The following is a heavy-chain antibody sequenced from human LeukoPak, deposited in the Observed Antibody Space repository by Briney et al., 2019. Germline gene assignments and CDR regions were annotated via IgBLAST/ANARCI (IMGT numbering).Heavy chain of an antibody. J-gene: IGHJ5*02. CDR2: INPYSGGT. Sequence: ASVTVSCKTSGYSFTDYYMHWVRQAPGQGLEWMGWINPYSGGTSSAQKFQGRVTMTRDTSISTVYMQVSWLTSDDTAIYYCARADRLRGGPYLIGPWGQGTLVTVSS. CDR1: GYSFTDYY. D-gene: IGHD3-16*01. V-gene: IGHV1-2*02. CDR3: ARADRLRGGPYLIGP.